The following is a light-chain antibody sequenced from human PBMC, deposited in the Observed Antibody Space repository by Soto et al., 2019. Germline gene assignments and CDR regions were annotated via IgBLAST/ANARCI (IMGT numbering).Light chain of an antibody. Sequence: TQSPSSLSASVGDRVTITCRASQGISNALAWYQQKPGKGPELLIFAAYTLQSGVPSRFSGSGSGTDFTLTITSLQPEDVATYFCQSYDSDRPTFGQGTRLDIK. CDR2: AAY. CDR3: QSYDSDRPT. CDR1: QGISNA. J-gene: IGKJ5*01. V-gene: IGKV1-27*01.